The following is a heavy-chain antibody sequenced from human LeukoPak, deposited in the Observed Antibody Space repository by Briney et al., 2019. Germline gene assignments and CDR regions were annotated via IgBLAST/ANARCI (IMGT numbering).Heavy chain of an antibody. CDR1: GFNFRSHW. Sequence: GGSLRLSCAASGFNFRSHWMSWVRQAPGKGLEWVANIKQDGSERYYVDLVKGRFTISRDNAKNSLYLQMNSLRVEDTAVYHCARDQVGLSDAFDVWGQGTMVTVSS. CDR2: IKQDGSER. D-gene: IGHD1-26*01. V-gene: IGHV3-7*01. CDR3: ARDQVGLSDAFDV. J-gene: IGHJ3*01.